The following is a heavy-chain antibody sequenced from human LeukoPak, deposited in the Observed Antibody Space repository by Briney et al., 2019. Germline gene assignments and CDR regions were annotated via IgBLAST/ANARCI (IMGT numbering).Heavy chain of an antibody. J-gene: IGHJ4*02. CDR1: GFTFSSYG. CDR3: AKDPPYGSGSFIDY. CDR2: IRYDGSNK. D-gene: IGHD3-10*01. V-gene: IGHV3-30*02. Sequence: QAGRSLRLSCAASGFTFSSYGMHWVRQAPGKGLEWVAFIRYDGSNKYYADSVKGRFTISRDNSKNTLYLQMNSLRAEDTAVYYCAKDPPYGSGSFIDYWGQGTLVTVSS.